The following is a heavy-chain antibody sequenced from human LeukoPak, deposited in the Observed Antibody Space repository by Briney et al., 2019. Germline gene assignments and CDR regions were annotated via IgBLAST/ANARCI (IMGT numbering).Heavy chain of an antibody. Sequence: GGSLRLSCAASGFSFGSYWLHWVRQAPGKGLVWVSHIKSDGSSTSYADSVKGRFTISRDNAKNTLYLQMNSLRVEDAAVYYCARDSSGWRLDYWGQGTLVTVSS. CDR3: ARDSSGWRLDY. D-gene: IGHD6-19*01. J-gene: IGHJ4*02. CDR1: GFSFGSYW. V-gene: IGHV3-74*01. CDR2: IKSDGSST.